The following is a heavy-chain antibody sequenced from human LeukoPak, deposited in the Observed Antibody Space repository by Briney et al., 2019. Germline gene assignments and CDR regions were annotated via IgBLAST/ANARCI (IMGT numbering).Heavy chain of an antibody. CDR2: IYYSGST. CDR1: GGSISSSSYY. D-gene: IGHD3-10*01. Sequence: SETLSLTCTVSGGSISSSSYYWGWIRQPPGKGLEWIGSIYYSGSTNYNPSLKSRVTISVDTSKNQFSLKLSSVTAADTAVYYCARLAMVRGVNWGQGTLVTVSS. J-gene: IGHJ4*02. CDR3: ARLAMVRGVN. V-gene: IGHV4-39*07.